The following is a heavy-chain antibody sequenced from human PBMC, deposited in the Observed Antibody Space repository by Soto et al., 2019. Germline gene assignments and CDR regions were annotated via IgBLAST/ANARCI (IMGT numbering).Heavy chain of an antibody. CDR1: GFTFSDYY. V-gene: IGHV3-11*04. J-gene: IGHJ6*03. CDR3: ARAQGSWERGLSFYMDV. D-gene: IGHD6-13*01. Sequence: GGSLRLSCAASGFTFSDYYMSWIRQAPGKGLEWVSYISSSGSTIYYADSVKGRFTISRDNAKSSLYLQMNNLRAEDTAVYYCARAQGSWERGLSFYMDVWGKGTTVTVSS. CDR2: ISSSGSTI.